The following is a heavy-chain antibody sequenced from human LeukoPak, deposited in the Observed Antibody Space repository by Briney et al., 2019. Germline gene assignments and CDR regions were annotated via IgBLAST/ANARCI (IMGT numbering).Heavy chain of an antibody. CDR3: ARVGGATRDY. V-gene: IGHV4-34*01. J-gene: IGHJ4*02. Sequence: PSETLSLTCAVYGGSFSGYYWSWIRQPPGKGLEWIGEINHSGSTNYNPSLKSRVTISVDTSKNQFSLKLSSVTAADTAVYYCARVGGATRDYWGQGTLVTVSS. CDR2: INHSGST. CDR1: GGSFSGYY. D-gene: IGHD1-26*01.